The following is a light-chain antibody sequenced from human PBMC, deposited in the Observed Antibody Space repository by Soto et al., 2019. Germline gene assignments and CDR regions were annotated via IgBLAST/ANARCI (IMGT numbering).Light chain of an antibody. V-gene: IGKV3-15*01. CDR3: QHYNNWPRT. CDR1: KSVSSN. Sequence: EIVMTQSPATLSVSPGERAILSCRASKSVSSNLAWYQQKPGQAPRLLIYGASTRATGIPARFSGSGSGTEFTLTISSLQSEDFAVYYCQHYNNWPRTFGQGTKVEIK. CDR2: GAS. J-gene: IGKJ1*01.